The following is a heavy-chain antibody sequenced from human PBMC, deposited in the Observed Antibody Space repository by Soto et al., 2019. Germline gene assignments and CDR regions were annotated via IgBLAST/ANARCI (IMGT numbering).Heavy chain of an antibody. CDR1: GGSISSYY. Sequence: SETLSLTCTVSGGSISSYYWSWIRQPPGKGLEWIGYIYYSGSTNYNPSLKSRVTISVDTSKNQFSLKLSSVTAADTAVYYCARELGYCSSNSCYLNWFEPWGQGTLVTVSS. CDR2: IYYSGST. V-gene: IGHV4-59*01. J-gene: IGHJ5*02. D-gene: IGHD2-2*01. CDR3: ARELGYCSSNSCYLNWFEP.